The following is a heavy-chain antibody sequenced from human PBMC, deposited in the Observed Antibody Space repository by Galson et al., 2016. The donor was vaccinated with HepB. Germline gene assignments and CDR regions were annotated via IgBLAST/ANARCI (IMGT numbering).Heavy chain of an antibody. D-gene: IGHD3-16*02. CDR2: IYPGDSDT. CDR1: GYSFTSYW. Sequence: QSGAEVKKPGESLKISCKGSGYSFTSYWIGWVRQMPGKGLEWMGIIYPGDSDTRYSPSFQGQVTISADKSISTAYLQWSSLKASDTAMYYCAGHYQDTYFHYGMDFGGQGTTVTVAS. J-gene: IGHJ6*02. V-gene: IGHV5-51*01. CDR3: AGHYQDTYFHYGMDF.